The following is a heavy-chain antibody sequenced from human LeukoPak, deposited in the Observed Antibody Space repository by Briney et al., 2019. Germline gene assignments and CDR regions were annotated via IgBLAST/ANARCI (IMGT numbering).Heavy chain of an antibody. CDR2: IYSGGSI. J-gene: IGHJ4*02. D-gene: IGHD4-11*01. CDR1: GFTVSSNY. CDR3: ARAFYSNSLFDY. Sequence: GGSLRLSCAASGFTVSSNYMSWVRQAPGKGLEWVSVIYSGGSIYYADSVKGRFTISRDNSKNTLYLQMNSLRAEDPAVYYCARAFYSNSLFDYWGQGTLVTVSS. V-gene: IGHV3-66*02.